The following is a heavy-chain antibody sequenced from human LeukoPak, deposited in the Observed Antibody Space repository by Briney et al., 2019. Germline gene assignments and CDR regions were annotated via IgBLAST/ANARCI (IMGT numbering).Heavy chain of an antibody. CDR2: ISSSGSTI. CDR3: ARAAMIVVANRAYYYYYMDV. D-gene: IGHD3-22*01. V-gene: IGHV3-48*03. Sequence: GGSLRLSCAASGFTFSSYEMNWVRQAPGKGLEWVSYISSSGSTIYYADSVKGRFTISRDNAKNSLYLQMNSLRAEDTAVYYCARAAMIVVANRAYYYYYMDVWGKGTTVTVSS. CDR1: GFTFSSYE. J-gene: IGHJ6*03.